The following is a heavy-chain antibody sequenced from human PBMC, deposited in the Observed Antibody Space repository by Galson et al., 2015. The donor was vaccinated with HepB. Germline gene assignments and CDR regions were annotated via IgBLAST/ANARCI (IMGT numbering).Heavy chain of an antibody. D-gene: IGHD6-13*01. J-gene: IGHJ4*02. CDR1: GYTFTGYY. Sequence: SVKVSCKASGYTFTGYYMHWVRQAPGQGLEWMGWINPNSGDTNYAQKFQGRVTMTRDTSISTAYMELSRLRSDDTAVYYCARARGIAAAGTLDYWGQGTLVTVSS. CDR2: INPNSGDT. CDR3: ARARGIAAAGTLDY. V-gene: IGHV1-2*02.